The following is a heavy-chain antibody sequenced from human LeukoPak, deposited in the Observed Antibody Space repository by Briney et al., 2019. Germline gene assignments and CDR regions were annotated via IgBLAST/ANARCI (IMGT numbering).Heavy chain of an antibody. CDR3: ARALYSSGIDY. V-gene: IGHV3-53*01. CDR1: GFTVGSNY. Sequence: PGGSLRLSCAASGFTVGSNYMSWVRPAPGKGLEWVSVIYSGGSTYYADSVKGRFTISRDNSKNTLYLQMNSLRAEDTAVYYCARALYSSGIDYWGQGTLVTVSS. CDR2: IYSGGST. J-gene: IGHJ4*02. D-gene: IGHD6-19*01.